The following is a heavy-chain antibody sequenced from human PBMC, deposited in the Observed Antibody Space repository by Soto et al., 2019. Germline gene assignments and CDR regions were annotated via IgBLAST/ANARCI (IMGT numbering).Heavy chain of an antibody. J-gene: IGHJ4*02. CDR2: IYYSGST. Sequence: PSETLSLTCTVSGGSISSGGYYWRWIRQHPGKGLEWIGYIYYSGSTYYNPSLKSRVTISVDTSKNQFSLKLSSVTAADTAVYYCARVRARALHDDHYYFDYWGQGTLVTVSS. D-gene: IGHD1-1*01. V-gene: IGHV4-31*03. CDR3: ARVRARALHDDHYYFDY. CDR1: GGSISSGGYY.